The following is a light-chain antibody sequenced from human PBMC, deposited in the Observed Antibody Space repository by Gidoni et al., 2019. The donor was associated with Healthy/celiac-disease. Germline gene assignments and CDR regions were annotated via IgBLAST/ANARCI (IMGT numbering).Light chain of an antibody. CDR1: QSVLYSSNNKKY. J-gene: IGKJ2*01. Sequence: IVMPQSPGALAVSLGERATINCKSSQSVLYSSNNKKYLACDQQKPGQPPKLLIYWASTRESGVPDRFSGSGSGTDFPLTISSLQAEDVAVYYCQQYYRTLYTFGQGTKLEIK. V-gene: IGKV4-1*01. CDR2: WAS. CDR3: QQYYRTLYT.